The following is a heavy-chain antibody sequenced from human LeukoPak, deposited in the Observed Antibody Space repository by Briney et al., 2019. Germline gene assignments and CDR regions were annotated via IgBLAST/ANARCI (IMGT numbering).Heavy chain of an antibody. Sequence: GGSLRLSCAASGFTFSSYSMNWVRQAPGKGLEWVSSISSSSSYIYYADSVKGRFTISRDNAKNSLYLQMNSLRAEDTAVYYCARDIVVVPAAICVAAAGIGYFDYWGQGTLVTVSS. CDR3: ARDIVVVPAAICVAAAGIGYFDY. CDR1: GFTFSSYS. CDR2: ISSSSSYI. V-gene: IGHV3-21*01. J-gene: IGHJ4*02. D-gene: IGHD2-2*01.